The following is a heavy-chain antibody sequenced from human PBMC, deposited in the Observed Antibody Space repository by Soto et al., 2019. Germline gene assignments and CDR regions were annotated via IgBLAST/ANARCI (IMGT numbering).Heavy chain of an antibody. Sequence: SGTLALTCTVSGDSISSGGYYWSWIRQHPGKGLEWIGYIYYSGSTYYNPSLKSRVTISVDTSKNQCSLKLSSVTAADTAVYYCAREDSLGRSGYLSGPAQIYYYMDVWGKGTTVTVSS. CDR1: GDSISSGGYY. CDR3: AREDSLGRSGYLSGPAQIYYYMDV. CDR2: IYYSGST. D-gene: IGHD3-3*01. V-gene: IGHV4-31*03. J-gene: IGHJ6*03.